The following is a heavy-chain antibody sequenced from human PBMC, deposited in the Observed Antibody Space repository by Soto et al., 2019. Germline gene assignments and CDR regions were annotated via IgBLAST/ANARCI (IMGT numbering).Heavy chain of an antibody. Sequence: PSETLSITSIVSGGSLTSSSFYWCWIRQPPGKGLSWIGNIYYSGTTDYNPSLKSRVSVSTDTSRNQLSLTLSSVTAADTAVYYCLRFYARPSDIWGPGTLVTAFS. CDR1: GGSLTSSSFY. CDR2: IYYSGTT. D-gene: IGHD2-2*01. CDR3: LRFYARPSDI. J-gene: IGHJ4*03. V-gene: IGHV4-39*01.